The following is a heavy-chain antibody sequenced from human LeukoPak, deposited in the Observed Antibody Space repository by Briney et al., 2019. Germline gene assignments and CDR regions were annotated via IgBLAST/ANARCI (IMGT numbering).Heavy chain of an antibody. CDR2: INPNSGAT. D-gene: IGHD6-6*01. V-gene: IGHV1-2*02. CDR3: ARVQYSSSAALDY. Sequence: ASVKVSCKASGYTFTGYYIHWVRQAPGQGLEWMGGINPNSGATNYAQKFQGRVTMTSDTSISTAYMELSRLRSDDTAVYYCARVQYSSSAALDYWGRGTLVTVSS. CDR1: GYTFTGYY. J-gene: IGHJ4*02.